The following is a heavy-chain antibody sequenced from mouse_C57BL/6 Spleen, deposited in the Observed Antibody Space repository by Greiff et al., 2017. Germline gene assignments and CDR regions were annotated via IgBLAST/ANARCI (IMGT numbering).Heavy chain of an antibody. V-gene: IGHV1-82*01. CDR3: ARFLAGRYFDY. D-gene: IGHD4-1*01. Sequence: QVQLQQSGPELVKPGASVKISCKASGYAFSSSWMNLVQQRPGKGLEWIGRIYPGDGDTNYNGQFKGKGTLTADKSSSKAYMQLSSLISEAAAVYFGARFLAGRYFDYWGQGTTLTVSS. CDR1: GYAFSSSW. J-gene: IGHJ2*01. CDR2: IYPGDGDT.